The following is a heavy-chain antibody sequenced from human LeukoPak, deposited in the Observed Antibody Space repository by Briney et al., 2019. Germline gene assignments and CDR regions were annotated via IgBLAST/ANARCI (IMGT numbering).Heavy chain of an antibody. CDR1: GFTFSNFW. J-gene: IGHJ6*02. V-gene: IGHV3-7*03. CDR2: INPDGSGK. D-gene: IGHD3-16*01. CDR3: ARGGGLDV. Sequence: GGSLRLSCAASGFTFSNFWMNWVRQAPGKGLEWVANINPDGSGKSYVDSVKGRFTISRDNAKNSLYLQMSNLRAEDTAVYFCARGGGLDVWGQGATVTVSS.